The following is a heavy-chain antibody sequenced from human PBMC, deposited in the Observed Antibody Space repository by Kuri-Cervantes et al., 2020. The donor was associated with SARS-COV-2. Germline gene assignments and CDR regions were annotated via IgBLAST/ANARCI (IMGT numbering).Heavy chain of an antibody. J-gene: IGHJ6*03. D-gene: IGHD3-16*01. V-gene: IGHV3-21*01. CDR3: ASLLSGGGAHLYYFYMDA. Sequence: GGSLRLSCAASGFTFSTYSMTWVRQAPGKGLEWVSSISSSSSQRYYVDSVKGRFTISRDNAKNSLYLRMNSLRAEDTAVYYCASLLSGGGAHLYYFYMDAWGKGTSVTVSS. CDR1: GFTFSTYS. CDR2: ISSSSSQR.